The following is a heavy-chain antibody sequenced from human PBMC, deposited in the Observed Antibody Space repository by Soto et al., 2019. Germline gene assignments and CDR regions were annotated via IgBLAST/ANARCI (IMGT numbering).Heavy chain of an antibody. D-gene: IGHD4-4*01. CDR2: VYRSGAA. Sequence: SETLSLTCTVSGYSISTGYYWAWVRQSPGKGLEWIGSVYRSGAAYYSTTLKSRVTISVDTSKNQFSLTLTSVTAADTAVYYCARGTDYTQIASYHYGLDVWGQGTTVTVSS. V-gene: IGHV4-38-2*02. CDR3: ARGTDYTQIASYHYGLDV. CDR1: GYSISTGYY. J-gene: IGHJ6*02.